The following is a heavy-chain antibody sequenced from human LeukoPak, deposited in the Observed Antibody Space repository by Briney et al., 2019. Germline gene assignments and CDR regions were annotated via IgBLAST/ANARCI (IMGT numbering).Heavy chain of an antibody. J-gene: IGHJ4*02. CDR1: GFTFSSYA. CDR2: ISYDGSNK. D-gene: IGHD6-19*01. Sequence: GGSLRLSWAAAGFTFSSYAMHWVRQAPGKGLEWVAVISYDGSNKYYADSVKGRFTISRDNSKNTLYLQMNSLRAEDTAVYYCARASPSGGSGWYGYFDYWGQGTLVTVSS. V-gene: IGHV3-30-3*01. CDR3: ARASPSGGSGWYGYFDY.